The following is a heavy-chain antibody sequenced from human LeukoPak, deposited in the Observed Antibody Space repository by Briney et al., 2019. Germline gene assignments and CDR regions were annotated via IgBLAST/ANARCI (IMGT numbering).Heavy chain of an antibody. J-gene: IGHJ2*01. CDR2: ISGSIGST. CDR1: GFTFSSYA. V-gene: IGHV3-23*01. Sequence: GGSLRLSCAASGFTFSSYAMSWVRQAPGXGLEWVSAISGSIGSTYYADSVKGRFTISRDNSKNTLYLEMNSLRAEDTALYYCAKDVRSGWLQAFDLWGRGTLVTVSS. D-gene: IGHD5-12*01. CDR3: AKDVRSGWLQAFDL.